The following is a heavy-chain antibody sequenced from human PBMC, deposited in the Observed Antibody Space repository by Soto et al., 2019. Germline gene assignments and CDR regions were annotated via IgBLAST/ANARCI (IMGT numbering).Heavy chain of an antibody. CDR3: ARDHWYYYDSSGYYYWGPFDY. CDR2: ISAYNGNT. Sequence: QVQLVQSGAEVKKAGASVKVSCKASGYTFTSYGISWVRQAPGQGLEWMGWISAYNGNTNYAQKLQGRVTMTTDTSTSTAYMELRSLRSDDTAVYYCARDHWYYYDSSGYYYWGPFDYWGQGTLVTVSS. CDR1: GYTFTSYG. V-gene: IGHV1-18*04. D-gene: IGHD3-22*01. J-gene: IGHJ4*02.